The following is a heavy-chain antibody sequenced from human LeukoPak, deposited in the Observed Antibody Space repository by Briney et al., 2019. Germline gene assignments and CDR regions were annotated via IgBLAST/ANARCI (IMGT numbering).Heavy chain of an antibody. CDR3: ARASGSYWWFDS. D-gene: IGHD1-26*01. CDR1: GYTFTGYY. V-gene: IGHV1-2*02. Sequence: GGSLRLSCAASGYTFTGYYMHWVRQAPGQGLEWMGWINPNSGATNCAQKFQGRVTMTRDTSISTAYMELSRLRSDDTAVYYCARASGSYWWFDSWGQGTLVTVSS. CDR2: INPNSGAT. J-gene: IGHJ5*01.